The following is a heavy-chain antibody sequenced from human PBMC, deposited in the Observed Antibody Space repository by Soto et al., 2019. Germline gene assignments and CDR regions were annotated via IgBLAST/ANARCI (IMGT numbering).Heavy chain of an antibody. CDR1: GDSIDSGAYY. CDR2: IYYSGST. Sequence: SETLSLTCTVSGDSIDSGAYYWSWIRQHPGEGLEWIGYIYYSGSTNYNPSLKSRVTISIDTSKNQFPLKLNSVTAADTAVYYCARERYYGMDVWGQGTTVTVSS. J-gene: IGHJ6*02. V-gene: IGHV4-61*08. CDR3: ARERYYGMDV.